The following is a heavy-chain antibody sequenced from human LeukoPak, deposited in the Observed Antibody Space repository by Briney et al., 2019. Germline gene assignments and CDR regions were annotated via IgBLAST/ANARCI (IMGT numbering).Heavy chain of an antibody. J-gene: IGHJ4*02. Sequence: ASVKVSCAASGYTFTAYYLHRVRQAPGQGLEWMGRINPNSGGTNFAQKFQGRVTMTRDTSISTAYMELSRLRSDDTAVYYCARGGDTPMGTFDYWGQGTLVTVSS. CDR3: ARGGDTPMGTFDY. D-gene: IGHD5-18*01. V-gene: IGHV1-2*06. CDR2: INPNSGGT. CDR1: GYTFTAYY.